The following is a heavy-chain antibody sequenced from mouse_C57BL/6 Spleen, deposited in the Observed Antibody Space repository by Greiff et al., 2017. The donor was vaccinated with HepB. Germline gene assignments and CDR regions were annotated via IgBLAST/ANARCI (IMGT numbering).Heavy chain of an antibody. CDR1: GFNIKDDY. D-gene: IGHD2-3*01. V-gene: IGHV14-4*01. J-gene: IGHJ1*03. CDR2: IDPENGDT. Sequence: VQLQQSGAELVRPGASVKLSCTASGFNIKDDYMHWVKQRPEQGLEWIGWIDPENGDTEYASKFQGKATITADTSSNTAYLQLSSLTSEDTAVYYCTIYDGYYDWYFDVWGTGTTVTVSS. CDR3: TIYDGYYDWYFDV.